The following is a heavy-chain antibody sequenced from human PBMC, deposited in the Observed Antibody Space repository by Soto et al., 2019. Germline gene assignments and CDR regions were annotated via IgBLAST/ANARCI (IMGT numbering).Heavy chain of an antibody. CDR1: GYSFPSYW. Sequence: GESLKISCKGFGYSFPSYWITWVRQMPGKGLEWMGRIDPRDSYTNYSPSFQGHVTISVDTSISTAYLQWSSLRASDTAVYYCARLLYDSGGINFDYWGQGTLVTVSS. CDR2: IDPRDSYT. D-gene: IGHD3-22*01. J-gene: IGHJ4*02. CDR3: ARLLYDSGGINFDY. V-gene: IGHV5-10-1*01.